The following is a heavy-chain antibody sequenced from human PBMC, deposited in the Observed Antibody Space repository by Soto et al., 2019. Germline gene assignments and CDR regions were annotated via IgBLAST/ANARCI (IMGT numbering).Heavy chain of an antibody. J-gene: IGHJ4*02. D-gene: IGHD6-19*01. Sequence: EVPLVESGGGLVQPGGSLRLSCEASEFTFSTYWMSWVRQAPGKGLEWVANIKQDGSEQYYVDSVKGRFTISRDNAKNSLFLQMNSLRAEDTAVYYCAIDRPEAGRSVFDYWGQGTLVTVSS. CDR2: IKQDGSEQ. V-gene: IGHV3-7*01. CDR3: AIDRPEAGRSVFDY. CDR1: EFTFSTYW.